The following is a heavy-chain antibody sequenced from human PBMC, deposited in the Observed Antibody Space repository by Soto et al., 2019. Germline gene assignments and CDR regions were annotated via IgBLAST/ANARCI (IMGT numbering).Heavy chain of an antibody. V-gene: IGHV1-18*01. J-gene: IGHJ6*02. CDR1: GYTFTSYG. CDR2: ISAYNGNT. CDR3: AGAPPGSYYTYYYYNGMDV. D-gene: IGHD3-10*01. Sequence: QVQLVQSGAEVKKPGASVKVSCKASGYTFTSYGISWVRQAPGQGLEWMGWISAYNGNTNYAQKLQGRVTMTTDTSTSTAYMQLRSLRSDDTAVYYCAGAPPGSYYTYYYYNGMDVWGQGTTVTVSS.